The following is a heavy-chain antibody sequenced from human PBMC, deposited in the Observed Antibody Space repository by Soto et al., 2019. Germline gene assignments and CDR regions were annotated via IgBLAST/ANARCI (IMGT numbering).Heavy chain of an antibody. CDR1: GFTFSSYG. J-gene: IGHJ4*02. V-gene: IGHV3-30*18. CDR2: ISYDGSNK. D-gene: IGHD6-13*01. Sequence: PGGSLRLSCAASGFTFSSYGMHWVRQAPGKGLEWVAVISYDGSNKYYADSVKGRFTISRDNSKNTLYLQMNSLRAEDTAVYYCAKDQGYSSSSPDYWGQGTLVTVSS. CDR3: AKDQGYSSSSPDY.